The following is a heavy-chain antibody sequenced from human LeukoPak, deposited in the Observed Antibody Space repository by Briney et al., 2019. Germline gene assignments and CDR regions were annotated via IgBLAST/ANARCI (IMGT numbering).Heavy chain of an antibody. CDR1: GYTFTGYY. V-gene: IGHV1-2*02. Sequence: ASVKASCKASGYTFTGYYMHWVRQAPGQGLEWMGWINPNSGGTNYAQKFQGRVTMTRDTSISTAYMDLSRLRSDDTAVYYCARDFGSDNLRTFDIWGQGTMVTVSS. CDR2: INPNSGGT. CDR3: ARDFGSDNLRTFDI. J-gene: IGHJ3*02. D-gene: IGHD3-10*01.